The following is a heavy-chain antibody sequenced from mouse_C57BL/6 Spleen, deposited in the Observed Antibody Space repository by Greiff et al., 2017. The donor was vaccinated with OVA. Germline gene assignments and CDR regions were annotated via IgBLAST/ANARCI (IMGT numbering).Heavy chain of an antibody. CDR3: APFLYGNFFAY. Sequence: EVQRVESGPELVKPGASVKMSCKASGYTFTDYNMHWVKQSHGKSLEWIGYINPNNGGTSYNQKFKGKATLTVNKSSSTAYMELRSLTSEDSAVYYCAPFLYGNFFAYWGQGTLVTVSA. CDR1: GYTFTDYN. V-gene: IGHV1-22*01. J-gene: IGHJ3*01. CDR2: INPNNGGT. D-gene: IGHD2-1*01.